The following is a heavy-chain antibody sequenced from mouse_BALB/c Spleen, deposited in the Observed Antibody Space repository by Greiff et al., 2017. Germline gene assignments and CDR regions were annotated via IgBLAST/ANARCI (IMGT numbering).Heavy chain of an antibody. J-gene: IGHJ3*01. D-gene: IGHD2-1*01. CDR1: GFNIKDTY. V-gene: IGHV14-3*02. CDR2: IDPANGNT. Sequence: EVKLQESGAELVKPGASVKLSCTASGFNIKDTYMHWVKQRPEQGLEWIGRIDPANGNTKYDPKFQGKATITADTSSNTAYLQLSSLTSEDTAVYYCARSSGNYEGLFAYWGQGTLVTVSA. CDR3: ARSSGNYEGLFAY.